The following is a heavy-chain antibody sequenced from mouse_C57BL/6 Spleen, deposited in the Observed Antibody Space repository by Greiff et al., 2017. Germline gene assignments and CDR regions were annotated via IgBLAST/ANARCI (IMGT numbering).Heavy chain of an antibody. V-gene: IGHV1-4*01. CDR3: ARWGNYDYAMDY. Sequence: VKLVESGAELARPGASVKMSCKASGYTFTSYTMHWVKQRPGQGLEWIGYINPSSGYTKYNQKFKDKATLTADKSSSTAYMQLSSLTSEDSAVYYCARWGNYDYAMDYWGQGTSVTVSS. J-gene: IGHJ4*01. D-gene: IGHD2-1*01. CDR1: GYTFTSYT. CDR2: INPSSGYT.